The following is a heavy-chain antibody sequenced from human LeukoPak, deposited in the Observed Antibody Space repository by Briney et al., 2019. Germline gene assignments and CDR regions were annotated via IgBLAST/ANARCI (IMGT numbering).Heavy chain of an antibody. CDR3: ATEGTMVRGVTPFDY. J-gene: IGHJ4*02. Sequence: SVKVSCKASGGTFSSYAISWVRQAPGQGLEWMGGIIPIFGTANYAQKFQGRVTITTDESTSTAYMELSSLRSEDTAVYYCATEGTMVRGVTPFDYWGQGTLVTVSS. D-gene: IGHD3-10*01. CDR2: IIPIFGTA. V-gene: IGHV1-69*05. CDR1: GGTFSSYA.